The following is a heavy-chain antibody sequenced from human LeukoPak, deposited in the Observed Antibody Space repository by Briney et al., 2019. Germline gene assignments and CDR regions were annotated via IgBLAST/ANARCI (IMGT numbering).Heavy chain of an antibody. CDR1: GFTFSSYW. CDR3: ARDDCSSISCYHNWFDP. J-gene: IGHJ5*02. V-gene: IGHV3-7*01. Sequence: GGSLRLSCAASGFTFSSYWMSWVRQAPGKGLGWVANIKQDGSEKYYVDSVKGRFTTSRDNAKNSLYLQMNSLRAEDTAVYYCARDDCSSISCYHNWFDPWGQGTLVTVSS. D-gene: IGHD2-2*01. CDR2: IKQDGSEK.